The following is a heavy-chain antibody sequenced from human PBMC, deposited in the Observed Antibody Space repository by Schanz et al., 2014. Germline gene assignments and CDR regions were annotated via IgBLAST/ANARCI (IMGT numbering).Heavy chain of an antibody. J-gene: IGHJ4*02. D-gene: IGHD2-15*01. CDR3: ARDRGYCSGGSCLTFDY. Sequence: EVQLLESGGGLVQPGGSLRLSCAASGFTFSSYAMSWVRQAPGKGLEWVSAISGSGGSTYYADSVKGRFTISRDNSKNTLYLQMNNLRAEDTTVYYCARDRGYCSGGSCLTFDYWGQGTLXTVSS. CDR2: ISGSGGST. CDR1: GFTFSSYA. V-gene: IGHV3-23*01.